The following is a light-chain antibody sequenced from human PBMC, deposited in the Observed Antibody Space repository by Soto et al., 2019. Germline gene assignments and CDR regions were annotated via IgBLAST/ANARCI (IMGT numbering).Light chain of an antibody. V-gene: IGKV3-20*01. CDR3: QQYNT. CDR2: GAS. Sequence: EIVLTQSPGTLSLSPGERATLSCRASQSVSNNYLAWYQQKPGQAPRLLIYGASNRATGIPDRFSGSGSGTDFTLTIRRLQSEDFAVYYCQQYNTFGQGTKVDIK. J-gene: IGKJ1*01. CDR1: QSVSNNY.